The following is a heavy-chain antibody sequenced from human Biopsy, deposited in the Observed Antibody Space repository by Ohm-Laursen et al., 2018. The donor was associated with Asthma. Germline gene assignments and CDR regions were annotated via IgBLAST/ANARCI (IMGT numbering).Heavy chain of an antibody. J-gene: IGHJ5*02. Sequence: TLSLTCSVSSASIRSTNYWAWIRQPPGERLEWVGSIFYTGSTFYHQSLKSRLSLSVDTSRNQFSLRLRPVTAADTAVYYCARASVAASSNWFDPWGQGTLVTVSS. CDR2: IFYTGST. V-gene: IGHV4-38-2*02. D-gene: IGHD6-19*01. CDR3: ARASVAASSNWFDP. CDR1: SASIRSTNY.